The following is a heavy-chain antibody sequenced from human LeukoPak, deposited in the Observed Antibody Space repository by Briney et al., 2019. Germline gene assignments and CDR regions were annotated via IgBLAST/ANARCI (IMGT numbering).Heavy chain of an antibody. Sequence: PGGPLRLSCEASGFTFSSYWMSWFRQAPGKGLEWVADIKQDGSKEYYVDSVRGRFTISRDNAKNSLYLQMTSLRAEDTAVYYCARDFGDKNDWYHDYWGQGTLVTVSS. J-gene: IGHJ4*02. CDR1: GFTFSSYW. V-gene: IGHV3-7*01. D-gene: IGHD3-10*01. CDR3: ARDFGDKNDWYHDY. CDR2: IKQDGSKE.